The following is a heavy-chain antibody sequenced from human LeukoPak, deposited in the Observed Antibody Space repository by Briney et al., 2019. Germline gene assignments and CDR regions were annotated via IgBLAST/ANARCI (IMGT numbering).Heavy chain of an antibody. J-gene: IGHJ3*02. V-gene: IGHV4-31*03. CDR1: SGSISRGGYF. CDR2: IYYSGSA. CDR3: VRLYCSGNSCSYGGAFDI. D-gene: IGHD2-2*01. Sequence: SETLSLTCTVSSGSISRGGYFWSWIRQYPGKGLEWIGYIYYSGSAYQNPSLQSRVTISIDTTKNQFSLKLNSVTAADTAVYYCVRLYCSGNSCSYGGAFDIWGQGTMVTVSS.